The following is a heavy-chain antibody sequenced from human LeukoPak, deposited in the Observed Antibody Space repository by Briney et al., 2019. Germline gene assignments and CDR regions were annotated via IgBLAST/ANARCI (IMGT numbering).Heavy chain of an antibody. Sequence: GALRLSCAASGFTFSSYEMNWVRQAPGKGLEWVSYISSSGSTIYYADSVKGRFTISRDNAKNSLYLQMNSLRAEDTAVYYCARVDYGDYPDYWGQGTLVTVSS. CDR1: GFTFSSYE. CDR3: ARVDYGDYPDY. V-gene: IGHV3-48*03. CDR2: ISSSGSTI. D-gene: IGHD4-17*01. J-gene: IGHJ4*02.